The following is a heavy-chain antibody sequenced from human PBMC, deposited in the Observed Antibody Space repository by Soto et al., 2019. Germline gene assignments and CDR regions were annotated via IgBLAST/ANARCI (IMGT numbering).Heavy chain of an antibody. CDR3: ARQEGARVLFYYGMDV. V-gene: IGHV5-51*01. CDR1: VENCTNYW. J-gene: IGHJ6*02. CDR2: IYPGDSDT. D-gene: IGHD1-26*01. Sequence: PGESLRISFRGSVENCTNYWIGCVRQMRGKGLEWMGIIYPGDSDTRYSPSFQGQVTISADKSISAAYLQWSSLKTSDTAMYYCARQEGARVLFYYGMDVWGQGNTVTVSS.